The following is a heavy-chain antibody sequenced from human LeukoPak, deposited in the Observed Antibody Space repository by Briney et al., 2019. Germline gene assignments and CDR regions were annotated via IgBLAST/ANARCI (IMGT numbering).Heavy chain of an antibody. D-gene: IGHD4-17*01. CDR2: IKQDGSEK. Sequence: GGSLRLSCAASGFTFSSYWISWVRQAPGKGLGWVANIKQDGSEKYYVDSVKGRFTISRDNAKNSLYLQMNSLRAEDTAVYYCARIYGDYVLYYFDYWGQGTLVTVSS. CDR3: ARIYGDYVLYYFDY. J-gene: IGHJ4*02. V-gene: IGHV3-7*01. CDR1: GFTFSSYW.